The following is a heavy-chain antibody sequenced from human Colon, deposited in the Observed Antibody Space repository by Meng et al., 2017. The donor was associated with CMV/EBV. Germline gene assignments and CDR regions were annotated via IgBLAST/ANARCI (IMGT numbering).Heavy chain of an antibody. Sequence: GESLKISCAATGFTFGDYWMSWVRQAPGKGLEWVASISISSSFIYYADSVKGRFTISRDNAKNSSSLHMSSLRAEDTAVYYCARGGSRSYFFDNWGQGTLVTVSS. CDR2: ISISSSFI. CDR1: GFTFGDYW. J-gene: IGHJ4*02. D-gene: IGHD3-10*01. V-gene: IGHV3-21*01. CDR3: ARGGSRSYFFDN.